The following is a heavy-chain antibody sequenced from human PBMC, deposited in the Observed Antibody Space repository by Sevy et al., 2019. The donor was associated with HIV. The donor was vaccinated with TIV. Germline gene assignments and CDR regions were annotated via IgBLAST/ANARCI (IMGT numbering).Heavy chain of an antibody. V-gene: IGHV4-59*01. CDR1: DGSMSSYY. CDR3: ARGSRDGYHLYFDS. Sequence: SETLSLTCTVSDGSMSSYYWSWIRQPPGKGLEWIGYIYYNGNTNYNPSLESRVTMSIHTSMKQFSLKLRSVTAADTAMYYCARGSRDGYHLYFDSWGQGTLVTVSS. J-gene: IGHJ4*02. CDR2: IYYNGNT. D-gene: IGHD5-12*01.